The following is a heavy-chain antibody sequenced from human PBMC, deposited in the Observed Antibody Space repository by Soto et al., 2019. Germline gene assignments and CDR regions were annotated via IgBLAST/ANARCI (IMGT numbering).Heavy chain of an antibody. Sequence: GGSLRLSCAASGFTFSSYWMHWVRQAPGKGLVWVSRINSDGSSTSYADSVKGRFTISRDNAKNTLYLQMNSLRAEDTAVYYFARRGTGTYFDYWCQGTLVSVS. CDR3: ARRGTGTYFDY. CDR1: GFTFSSYW. CDR2: INSDGSST. D-gene: IGHD6-13*01. J-gene: IGHJ4*02. V-gene: IGHV3-74*01.